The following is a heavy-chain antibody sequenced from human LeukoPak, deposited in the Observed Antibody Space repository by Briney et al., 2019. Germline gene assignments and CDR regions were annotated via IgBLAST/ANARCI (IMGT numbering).Heavy chain of an antibody. CDR1: GGSFSGYY. V-gene: IGHV4-34*01. J-gene: IGHJ5*02. CDR2: INHSGST. CDR3: ARRSNWFDP. Sequence: SETLSLTCGVYGGSFSGYYWSWIRRPPGKGLEWIGEINHSGSTNYNPSLKSRVTISVDTSKNQFSLKLSSVTAADTAVYYCARRSNWFDPWGQGTRVTVSS.